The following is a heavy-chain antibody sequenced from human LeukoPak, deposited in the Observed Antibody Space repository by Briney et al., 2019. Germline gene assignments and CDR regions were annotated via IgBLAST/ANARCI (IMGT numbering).Heavy chain of an antibody. CDR1: GYTFTSYG. Sequence: GASVKVSCKASGYTFTSYGISWVRQAPGQGLEWMGWISAYNGNTNYAQKLQGRVTMTTDTSTSTAYMELRSLRSDDTAVYYCARQQYGDSADWFDPWGQGTLVTVSS. CDR3: ARQQYGDSADWFDP. J-gene: IGHJ5*02. V-gene: IGHV1-18*01. CDR2: ISAYNGNT. D-gene: IGHD4-17*01.